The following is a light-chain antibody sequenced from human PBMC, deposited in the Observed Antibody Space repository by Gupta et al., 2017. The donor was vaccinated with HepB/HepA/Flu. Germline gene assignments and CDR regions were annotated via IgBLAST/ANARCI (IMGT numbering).Light chain of an antibody. CDR2: EDR. CDR1: ILPRKY. V-gene: IGLV3-10*01. J-gene: IGLJ2*01. CDR3: YSTDNTGHPL. Sequence: YELTQPPSVSVSPGQTATMNCSGDILPRKYAYWYHQRPGQAPLLVIYEDRKRPSGIPERFSASSSGTVATLTISGAQVEDEGDYYCYSTDNTGHPLFGGGTKLSVL.